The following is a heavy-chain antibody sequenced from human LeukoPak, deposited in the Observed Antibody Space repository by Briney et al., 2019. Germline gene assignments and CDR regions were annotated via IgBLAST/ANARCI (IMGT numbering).Heavy chain of an antibody. Sequence: ASLWGSCTASGYTFTGYYMYWVRQAPGHGVEWVGWINLNSGGTNYAQKFQGRVTMNRDTSISTAYMELSRLRSDDTAVYYCARGRNPYYSDSCFDYWGQGTLVTVYS. J-gene: IGHJ4*02. V-gene: IGHV1-2*02. CDR3: ARGRNPYYSDSCFDY. CDR1: GYTFTGYY. CDR2: INLNSGGT. D-gene: IGHD3-22*01.